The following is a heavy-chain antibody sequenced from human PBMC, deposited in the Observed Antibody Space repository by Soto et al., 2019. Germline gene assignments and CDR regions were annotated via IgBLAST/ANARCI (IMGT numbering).Heavy chain of an antibody. CDR1: GFTFSSYA. J-gene: IGHJ6*04. CDR3: YPERLTMVRGLILTNADYSGMDV. D-gene: IGHD3-10*01. Sequence: GGSLRLSCAASGFTFSSYAMSWVRQAPGKGLEWVSAISGSGGSTYYADSVKGRFTISRDNSKNTLYLQMNSLRAEDTSVYYPYPERLTMVRGLILTNADYSGMDVWGEGATVTAPQ. V-gene: IGHV3-23*01. CDR2: ISGSGGST.